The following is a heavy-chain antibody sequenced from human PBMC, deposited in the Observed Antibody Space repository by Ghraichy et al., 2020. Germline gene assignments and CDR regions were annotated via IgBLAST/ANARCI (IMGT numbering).Heavy chain of an antibody. J-gene: IGHJ6*02. Sequence: AGSLRLSCAASGFTFSSYGMHWVRQAPGKGLEWVAVIWYDGSNKYYADSVKGQFTISRDNSKNTLYLQMNSLRAEDTAVYYCARDGDIVVVPAAMTYYYGMDVWGQGTTVTVSS. CDR2: IWYDGSNK. CDR1: GFTFSSYG. CDR3: ARDGDIVVVPAAMTYYYGMDV. V-gene: IGHV3-33*01. D-gene: IGHD2-2*01.